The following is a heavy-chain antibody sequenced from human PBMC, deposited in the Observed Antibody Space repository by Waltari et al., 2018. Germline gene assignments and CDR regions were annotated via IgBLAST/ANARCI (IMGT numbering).Heavy chain of an antibody. CDR3: ARGWQGQINYYYMDV. CDR2: ISYDGSNE. Sequence: QVHLVESGGGVAQPGRSLRLSCAASGFTFSSYAMHWVRQAPGKGLGWLGVISYDGSNEYYVDFTKGRFTISRDNSKNTLYLQIDSLTAEDTAVYYCARGWQGQINYYYMDVWGTGTPVTVSS. CDR1: GFTFSSYA. J-gene: IGHJ6*03. V-gene: IGHV3-30-3*01. D-gene: IGHD3-10*01.